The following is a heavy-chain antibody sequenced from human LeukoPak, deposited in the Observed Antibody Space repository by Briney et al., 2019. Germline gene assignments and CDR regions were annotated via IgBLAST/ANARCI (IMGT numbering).Heavy chain of an antibody. Sequence: GGSLRLSCGGSGFVFSDYWMSWVRQAPGQGLEWVANINPDGSEKYHVDSVTGRFTISRDNAKKSMYLQMTSLRVEDTAVYYCVRGSSSLWGQGTLVTVS. J-gene: IGHJ4*02. CDR2: INPDGSEK. V-gene: IGHV3-7*04. D-gene: IGHD6-13*01. CDR1: GFVFSDYW. CDR3: VRGSSSL.